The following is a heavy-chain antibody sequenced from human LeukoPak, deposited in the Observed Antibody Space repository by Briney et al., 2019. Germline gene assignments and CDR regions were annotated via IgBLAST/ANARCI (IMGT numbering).Heavy chain of an antibody. Sequence: SETLSLTCAVYGGSFSGYYWSWIRQPPGKGLEWIGEINHSGSTNYNPSLKSRVTISVDTSKNQFSLRLSSVTAADTAVYYCASYGHLVDYWGQGTLVTVSS. J-gene: IGHJ4*02. D-gene: IGHD4-17*01. V-gene: IGHV4-34*01. CDR3: ASYGHLVDY. CDR2: INHSGST. CDR1: GGSFSGYY.